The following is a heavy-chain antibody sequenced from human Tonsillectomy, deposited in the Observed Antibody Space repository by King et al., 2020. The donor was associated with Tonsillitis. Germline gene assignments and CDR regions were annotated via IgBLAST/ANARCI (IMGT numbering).Heavy chain of an antibody. CDR1: GFSFSGYW. CDR3: ARGWLEGGTTECALEM. D-gene: IGHD1-1*01. J-gene: IGHJ3*02. V-gene: IGHV3-74*03. Sequence: VQLVESGGGLVQPGGSLRLSCAASGFSFSGYWMHWVRQASGEGRVWGSRIRGNGGGSQDGDSVKGRFTISRDNAKNTLYLQMNSLRVEDTGVYYCARGWLEGGTTECALEMWGQGTVVIVSS. CDR2: IRGNGGGS.